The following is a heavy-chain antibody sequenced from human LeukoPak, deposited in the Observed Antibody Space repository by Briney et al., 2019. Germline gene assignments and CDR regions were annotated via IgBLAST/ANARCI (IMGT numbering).Heavy chain of an antibody. CDR3: ARDPYLAYCSGGSCYGGLDP. V-gene: IGHV3-30*04. D-gene: IGHD2-15*01. J-gene: IGHJ5*02. CDR1: GFTFSSYA. Sequence: PGGSLRLSCAASGFTFSSYAMHWVRQAPGEGLGWVAVISYDGSNKYYADSVKGRFTISRDNSKNTLYLQMNSLRAEDTAVYYCARDPYLAYCSGGSCYGGLDPWGQGTLVTVSS. CDR2: ISYDGSNK.